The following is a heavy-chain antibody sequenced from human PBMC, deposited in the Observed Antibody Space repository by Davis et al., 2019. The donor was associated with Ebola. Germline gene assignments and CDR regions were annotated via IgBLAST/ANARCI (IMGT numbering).Heavy chain of an antibody. J-gene: IGHJ4*02. D-gene: IGHD6-19*01. V-gene: IGHV3-30*03. CDR2: ISYDGSNK. CDR1: GFTFSSYS. Sequence: PGGSLRLSCAASGFTFSSYSMNWVRQAPGKGLEWVAVISYDGSNKYYADSVKGRFTISRDNSKNTLYLQMNSLRAEDTAVYYCARGSYGAVAGTRLLGWGQGTLVTVSS. CDR3: ARGSYGAVAGTRLLG.